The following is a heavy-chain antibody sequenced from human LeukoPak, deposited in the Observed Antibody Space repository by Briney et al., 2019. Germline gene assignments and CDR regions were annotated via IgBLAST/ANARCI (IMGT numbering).Heavy chain of an antibody. CDR2: VNQDGTEK. Sequence: GGSLRLSCAASGFNFGDSRMTWVRHAPGKGLQWVPNVNQDGTEKHFLDSVEGRFTISRDNAKKSLYLQMSSLRPEDTALYFCVKGDWYFESWGQGTLVTVSS. CDR3: VKGDWYFES. D-gene: IGHD2-21*01. J-gene: IGHJ4*02. V-gene: IGHV3-7*04. CDR1: GFNFGDSR.